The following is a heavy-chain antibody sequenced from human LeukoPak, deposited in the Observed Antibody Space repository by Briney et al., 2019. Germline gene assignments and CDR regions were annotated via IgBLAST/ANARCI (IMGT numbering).Heavy chain of an antibody. D-gene: IGHD4-17*01. Sequence: GGSLRLSCAASVFIFSSYVMSWLRPAPGKGGGWVSCVVAGGRNPYYADSVKGWFTISRDNSRNTLCLQMNSLRAEETAIYFCAKKDYAGFHWGQGTLVTVSS. CDR1: VFIFSSYV. CDR3: AKKDYAGFH. J-gene: IGHJ4*02. CDR2: VVAGGRNP. V-gene: IGHV3-23*01.